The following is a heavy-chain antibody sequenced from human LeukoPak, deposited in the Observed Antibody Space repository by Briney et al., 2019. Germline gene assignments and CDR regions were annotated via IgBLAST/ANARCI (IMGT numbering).Heavy chain of an antibody. Sequence: SETLSLTCTVSGGSIGDYYWSWIRQPPGKGLEWVGYIYYSGSTNYNPSLKSRVTISVDTSKNQFSLKLSSVTAADTAVYYCARLHSSRSFLQPLLYWGQGTLVTVSS. J-gene: IGHJ4*02. CDR2: IYYSGST. V-gene: IGHV4-59*01. D-gene: IGHD6-6*01. CDR1: GGSIGDYY. CDR3: ARLHSSRSFLQPLLY.